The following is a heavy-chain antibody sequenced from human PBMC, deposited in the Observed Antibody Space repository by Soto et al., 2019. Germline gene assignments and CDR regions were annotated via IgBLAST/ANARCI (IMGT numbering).Heavy chain of an antibody. CDR2: IYYRGST. J-gene: IGHJ6*02. V-gene: IGHV4-59*07. CDR3: ARQHLLPFYYALDV. Sequence: QVQLQESGPGLVKPSDTLSLTCTVSGGSISGYYWSWIRQPPGKGLEYIGYIYYRGSTNYNPSLKIRVTLSVDTSRNQFALKVNSVTAADTAVYYCARQHLLPFYYALDVWGQGTTVTVSS. D-gene: IGHD6-13*01. CDR1: GGSISGYY.